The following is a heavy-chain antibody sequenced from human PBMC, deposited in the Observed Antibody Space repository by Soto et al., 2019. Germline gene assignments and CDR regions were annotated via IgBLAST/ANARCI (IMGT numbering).Heavy chain of an antibody. D-gene: IGHD5-12*01. Sequence: EVQLVESGGGLVQPGRFLRLSCAASGFTFDDYAMHWVRQAPGKGLEWVSGISWNSGSIGYADSVKGRFTISRDNAKNSLYLQMNSLRAEDTALYYCAKDMGGDMATMVFLFDYWGQGTLVTVSS. CDR1: GFTFDDYA. V-gene: IGHV3-9*01. J-gene: IGHJ4*02. CDR2: ISWNSGSI. CDR3: AKDMGGDMATMVFLFDY.